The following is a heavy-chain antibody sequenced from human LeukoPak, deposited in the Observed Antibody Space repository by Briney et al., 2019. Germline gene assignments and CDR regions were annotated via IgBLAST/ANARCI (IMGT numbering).Heavy chain of an antibody. CDR3: ARLGKYYDILTGPDNHAFDI. D-gene: IGHD3-9*01. CDR1: GGSISSYY. CDR2: IYYSGST. J-gene: IGHJ3*02. Sequence: SETLSLTCTVSGGSISSYYWSWIRQPPGKGLEWIGHIYYSGSTNYNPSLKSRVTISVDTSKNQFSLKLSSVTAADTAVYYCARLGKYYDILTGPDNHAFDIWGQGTMVTVSS. V-gene: IGHV4-59*08.